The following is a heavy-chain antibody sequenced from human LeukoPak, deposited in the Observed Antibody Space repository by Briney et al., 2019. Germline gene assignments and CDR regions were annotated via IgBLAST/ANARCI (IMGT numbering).Heavy chain of an antibody. J-gene: IGHJ4*02. CDR2: ISDSGDKA. CDR3: AKVTSSRWSLSPDYFDD. D-gene: IGHD6-13*01. V-gene: IGHV3-23*01. CDR1: GFTFTNYW. Sequence: RAGGSLRLSCAASGFTFTNYWMSWVRQAPGKGLECVSAISDSGDKADYADSVRGRFTIYRDNSKDTLYLQMNSLRAEDTAVYYCAKVTSSRWSLSPDYFDDWGQGTLVTVSS.